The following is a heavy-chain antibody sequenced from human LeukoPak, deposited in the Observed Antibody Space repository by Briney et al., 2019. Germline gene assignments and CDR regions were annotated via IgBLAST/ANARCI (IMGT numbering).Heavy chain of an antibody. CDR3: ARGGGGSYYYYGMDV. J-gene: IGHJ6*02. CDR1: GFTFSSNW. D-gene: IGHD1-26*01. Sequence: GGSLRLSCAASGFTFSSNWMHWVRQAPGKGLVWVSRINEDGSTTNYADSVKGRSTIFRDNAKNTLYLQINSLRAEDTAVYYCARGGGGSYYYYGMDVWGQGTTVTVSS. V-gene: IGHV3-74*01. CDR2: INEDGSTT.